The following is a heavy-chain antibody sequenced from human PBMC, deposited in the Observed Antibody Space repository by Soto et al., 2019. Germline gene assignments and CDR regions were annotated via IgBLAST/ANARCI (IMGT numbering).Heavy chain of an antibody. Sequence: PGGSLRLSCVASNIFFGSFSFHWVRQAPGKGLEWVAVISYDGNSKEYSDFAKARLATSRENSKNPLFLQLDSLRPQDSALNTFASDFTGYGSVWYDKPLDLWGPGTLVTVSS. D-gene: IGHD6-19*01. J-gene: IGHJ1*01. CDR3: ASDFTGYGSVWYDKPLDL. V-gene: IGHV3-30*09. CDR1: NIFFGSFS. CDR2: ISYDGNSK.